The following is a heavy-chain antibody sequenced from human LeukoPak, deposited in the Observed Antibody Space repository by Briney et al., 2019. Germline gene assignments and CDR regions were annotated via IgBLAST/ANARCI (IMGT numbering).Heavy chain of an antibody. J-gene: IGHJ6*03. CDR2: IIPIFGTA. CDR1: GGTFSSYA. V-gene: IGHV1-69*06. D-gene: IGHD3-9*01. CDR3: ARSTIDYDILTGYYYYYYMDV. Sequence: GASVKVSCKASGGTFSSYAIGWVRQAPGQGLEWMGGIIPIFGTANYAQKFQGRVTITADKSTSTAYMELSSLRSEDTAVYYCARSTIDYDILTGYYYYYYMDVWGKGTTVTVSS.